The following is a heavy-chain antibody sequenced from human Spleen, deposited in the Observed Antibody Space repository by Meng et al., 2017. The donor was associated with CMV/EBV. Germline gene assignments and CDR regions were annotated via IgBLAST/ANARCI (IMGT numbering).Heavy chain of an antibody. CDR1: GFTFSSYG. V-gene: IGHV3-21*01. CDR2: ISSSSSYI. D-gene: IGHD1-26*01. CDR3: ARDRVGATEH. J-gene: IGHJ4*02. Sequence: GESLKISCAASGFTFSSYGMHWVRQAPGKGLEWVSSISSSSSYIYYADSVKGRFTISRDNAKNSLYLQMNSLRAEDTAVYYCARDRVGATEHWGQGTLVTVSS.